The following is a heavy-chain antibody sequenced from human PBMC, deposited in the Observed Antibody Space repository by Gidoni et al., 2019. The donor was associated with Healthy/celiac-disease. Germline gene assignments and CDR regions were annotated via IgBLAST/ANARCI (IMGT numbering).Heavy chain of an antibody. D-gene: IGHD1-26*01. CDR2: IYYSGST. CDR1: GGSISSYY. Sequence: QVQLQESGPGLVKPSETLSLTCTVSGGSISSYYWSWIRQPPGKGLEWIGYIYYSGSTNYNPSLKSRVTISVDTSKNQFSLKLSSVTAADTAVYYCASQNPSGNSGSYPYWGQGTLVTVSS. J-gene: IGHJ4*02. CDR3: ASQNPSGNSGSYPY. V-gene: IGHV4-59*08.